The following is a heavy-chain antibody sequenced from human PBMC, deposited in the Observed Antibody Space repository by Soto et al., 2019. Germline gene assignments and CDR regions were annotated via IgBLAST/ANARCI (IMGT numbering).Heavy chain of an antibody. CDR1: GGSISSYY. J-gene: IGHJ6*02. D-gene: IGHD3-3*01. CDR2: IYTSGST. CDR3: ARALGDFWSGYPHDYYYGMDV. V-gene: IGHV4-4*07. Sequence: SETLSLTCTVSGGSISSYYWSWIRQPAGKGLEWIGRIYTSGSTNYNPSLKSRVTMSVDTSKNQFSLKLSSVTAADTAVYYCARALGDFWSGYPHDYYYGMDVWGQGTTVTVS.